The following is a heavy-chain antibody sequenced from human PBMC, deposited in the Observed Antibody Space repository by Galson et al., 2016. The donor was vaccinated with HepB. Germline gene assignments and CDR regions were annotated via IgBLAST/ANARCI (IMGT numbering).Heavy chain of an antibody. Sequence: CAISGDSVSNTHAGWNWNRQSPSRGLEWLGRTYYRSEWSNDYAESVKSRMTINGDTTKNQFSLQLNSVTPEDTGIYYCTRVKELGWGFHSWGQGSLVIVSS. CDR1: GDSVSNTHAG. CDR2: TYYRSEWSN. CDR3: TRVKELGWGFHS. V-gene: IGHV6-1*01. D-gene: IGHD6-13*01. J-gene: IGHJ4*02.